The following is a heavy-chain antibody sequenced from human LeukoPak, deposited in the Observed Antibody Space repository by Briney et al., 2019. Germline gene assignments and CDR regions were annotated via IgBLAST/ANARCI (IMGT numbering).Heavy chain of an antibody. Sequence: GASVKVSCKASGCTFTGYYMHWVRQAPGQGLEWMGWINPNSGGTNYAQKFQGRVTMTRDTSISTAYMELSRLRSDDTAVYYCARDLMVRGPMDVWGKGTTVTVSS. J-gene: IGHJ6*03. V-gene: IGHV1-2*02. CDR1: GCTFTGYY. CDR3: ARDLMVRGPMDV. CDR2: INPNSGGT. D-gene: IGHD3-10*01.